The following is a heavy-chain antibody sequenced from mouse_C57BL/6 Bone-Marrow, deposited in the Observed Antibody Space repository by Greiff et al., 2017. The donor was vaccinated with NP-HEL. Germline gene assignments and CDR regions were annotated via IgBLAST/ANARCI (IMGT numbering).Heavy chain of an antibody. CDR2: IRLKSDNYAT. CDR3: TGQLHYYGSSYDY. CDR1: GFTFSNYW. V-gene: IGHV6-3*01. D-gene: IGHD1-1*01. Sequence: EVKLMESGGGLVQPGGSMKLSCVASGFTFSNYWMNWVRQSPEKGLEWVAQIRLKSDNYATHYAESVKGRFTISRDDSKSSVYLQMNNLRAEDTGIYYCTGQLHYYGSSYDYWGQGTTLTVSS. J-gene: IGHJ2*01.